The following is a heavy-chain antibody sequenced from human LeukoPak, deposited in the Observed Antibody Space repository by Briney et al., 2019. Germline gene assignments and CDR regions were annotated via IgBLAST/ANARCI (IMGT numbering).Heavy chain of an antibody. CDR1: RFTFSSYS. Sequence: GGSLRFSCAVSRFTFSSYSMNWVRQAPRKGLEWVSSISSSSSYIYYADSVKGRFTISRDNAENSLFLQMNSLRAEDTAVYYCAREVGVVGATCDYWGQGTLVTVSS. CDR2: ISSSSSYI. D-gene: IGHD1-26*01. V-gene: IGHV3-21*01. J-gene: IGHJ4*02. CDR3: AREVGVVGATCDY.